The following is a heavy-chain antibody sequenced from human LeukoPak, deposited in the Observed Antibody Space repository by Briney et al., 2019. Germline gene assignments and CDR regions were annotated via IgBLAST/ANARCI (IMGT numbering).Heavy chain of an antibody. CDR3: ARAGIHDLNFDY. Sequence: SETLSLTCTVSGGSISSYYWSWIRQPPGKGLEWIGYIYYSGSTNYNPSLKSRVTISVDTSKNQFSLKLSSVTAADTAVYYCARAGIHDLNFDYWGQGTLVTVSS. CDR1: GGSISSYY. J-gene: IGHJ4*02. V-gene: IGHV4-59*01. D-gene: IGHD3/OR15-3a*01. CDR2: IYYSGST.